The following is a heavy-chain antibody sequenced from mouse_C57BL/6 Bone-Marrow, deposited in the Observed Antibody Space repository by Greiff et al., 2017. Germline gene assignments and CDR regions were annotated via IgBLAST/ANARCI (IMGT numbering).Heavy chain of an antibody. D-gene: IGHD1-1*01. Sequence: QVQLQQSGPGLVQPSQSLSITCTVSGFSLTSYGVHWVRQSPGKGLEWLGVIWRGGSTDYNAAFMSRLSITTDNSKSQVFFKMNSLQADDTARYYCAKSPSDYYGRYFDVWGTGTTVTVSS. V-gene: IGHV2-5*01. CDR3: AKSPSDYYGRYFDV. J-gene: IGHJ1*03. CDR1: GFSLTSYG. CDR2: IWRGGST.